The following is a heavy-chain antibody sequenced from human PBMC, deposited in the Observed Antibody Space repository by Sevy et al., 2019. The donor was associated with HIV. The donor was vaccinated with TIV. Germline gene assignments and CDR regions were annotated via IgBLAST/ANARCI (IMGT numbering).Heavy chain of an antibody. Sequence: GGSLRLSCAASGFTFSSYSMNWVRQAPGKGLEWVSYITFSSATMYYADSVKGRFTISRDNAQNSLYLQMNSLRDEDTAVYYCARSLRHTSGTTSGWYFDYWGQGTLVTVSS. CDR1: GFTFSSYS. CDR3: ARSLRHTSGTTSGWYFDY. D-gene: IGHD1-7*01. J-gene: IGHJ4*02. CDR2: ITFSSATM. V-gene: IGHV3-48*02.